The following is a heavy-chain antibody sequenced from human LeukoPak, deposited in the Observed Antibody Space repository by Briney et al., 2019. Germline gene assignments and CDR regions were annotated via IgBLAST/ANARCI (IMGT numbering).Heavy chain of an antibody. CDR1: GGSFSGYY. J-gene: IGHJ4*02. Sequence: PSENLSRTCAVYGGSFSGYYWSWLRQPPGKGLEWIGEITHSESTNSNPSLKSRVTISVDTSKAQFSLKLRCVTAADTAVYYCARARRGGRDYWGQGTLVTVSS. CDR2: ITHSEST. CDR3: ARARRGGRDY. V-gene: IGHV4-34*01. D-gene: IGHD3-10*01.